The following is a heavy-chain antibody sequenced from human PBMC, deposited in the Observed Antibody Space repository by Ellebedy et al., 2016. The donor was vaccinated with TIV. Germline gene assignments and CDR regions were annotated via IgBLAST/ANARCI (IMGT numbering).Heavy chain of an antibody. CDR1: GYTFTSYA. CDR3: TRDRALGDYDHFDY. J-gene: IGHJ4*02. Sequence: AASVKVSCKASGYTFTSYAITWVRQAPGQGLEWMGYISAYNGVTHYAQKLQGRVTMATDTSTSTAFMELRSLRSDDTAVYYCTRDRALGDYDHFDYWGQGTLVTVSS. CDR2: ISAYNGVT. D-gene: IGHD4-17*01. V-gene: IGHV1-18*01.